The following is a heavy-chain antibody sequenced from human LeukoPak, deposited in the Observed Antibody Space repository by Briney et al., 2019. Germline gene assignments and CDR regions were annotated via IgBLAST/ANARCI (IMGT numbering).Heavy chain of an antibody. CDR2: FDPEDGET. V-gene: IGHV1-24*01. J-gene: IGHJ4*02. CDR3: ATRHTIFGVVRHFDY. Sequence: ASVKVSCKVSGYTLTELSMHWVRQAPGKGLEWMGGFDPEDGETIYAQKFQGRVTMTEDTSTDTAYMELSSLRSEDTAVYYCATRHTIFGVVRHFDYWGQGTLVTVSS. CDR1: GYTLTELS. D-gene: IGHD3-3*01.